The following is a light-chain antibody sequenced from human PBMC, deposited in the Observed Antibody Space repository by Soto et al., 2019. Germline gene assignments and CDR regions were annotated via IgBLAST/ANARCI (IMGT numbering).Light chain of an antibody. CDR2: GAS. Sequence: EIVMTQSPATLSVSPGERATLSCRASQSVSSNLAWYQQKPGQAPRLLIYGASTRATGIPARFSGSGSGTELTLTISSLQSEDFAVYYGQKYNNRPPRWTFGQGTKVDIK. CDR3: QKYNNRPPRWT. CDR1: QSVSSN. V-gene: IGKV3-15*01. J-gene: IGKJ1*01.